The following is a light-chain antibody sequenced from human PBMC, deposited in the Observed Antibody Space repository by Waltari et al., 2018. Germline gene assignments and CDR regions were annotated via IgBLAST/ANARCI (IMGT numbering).Light chain of an antibody. CDR1: QSISFF. Sequence: TQMPQSPPPLSAPLEDRFTFTCRASQSISFFLNWDQQKSGKAPKLLIYAASNLQSGVPSRFSGSGSGTDFTLTISSLQPEDFATYYCQQSHSSPRTFGQGTRLEIK. V-gene: IGKV1-39*01. CDR3: QQSHSSPRT. J-gene: IGKJ5*01. CDR2: AAS.